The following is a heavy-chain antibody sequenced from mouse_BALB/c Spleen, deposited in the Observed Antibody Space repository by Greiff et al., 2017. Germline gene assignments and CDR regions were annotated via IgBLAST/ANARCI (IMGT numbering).Heavy chain of an antibody. Sequence: DLVKPGASVKLSCKASGYTFTSYWINWIKQRPGQGLEWIGRIAPGSGSTYYNEMFKGKATLTVDTSSSTAYIQLSSLSSEDSAVYVCARGGGTGDYLDYWGQGTTLTVSS. V-gene: IGHV1S41*01. CDR2: IAPGSGST. D-gene: IGHD1-1*02. CDR3: ARGGGTGDYLDY. J-gene: IGHJ2*01. CDR1: GYTFTSYW.